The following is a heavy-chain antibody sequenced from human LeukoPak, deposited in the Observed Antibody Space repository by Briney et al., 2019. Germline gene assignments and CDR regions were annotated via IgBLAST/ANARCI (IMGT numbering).Heavy chain of an antibody. V-gene: IGHV4-59*01. Sequence: SETLSLTCTVSGGSISYYYWSWIRQPPGKGLEWVGYIYYSGSTKYNPSLRSRVTISVDTSKNQFSLKLSSVTAADTAVYYCTRGGDDWYAFVIWGQGRMVTVSS. D-gene: IGHD3-9*01. CDR3: TRGGDDWYAFVI. CDR1: GGSISYYY. CDR2: IYYSGST. J-gene: IGHJ3*02.